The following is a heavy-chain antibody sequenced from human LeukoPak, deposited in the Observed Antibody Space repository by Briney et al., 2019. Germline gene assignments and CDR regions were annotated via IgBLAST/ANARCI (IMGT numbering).Heavy chain of an antibody. V-gene: IGHV1-18*01. CDR1: GYTFISYG. CDR3: VSERQVGPGVTFSF. D-gene: IGHD3-16*01. Sequence: ASVKVSCKASGYTFISYGLSWVRQAPGQGLEWMGWISAYNGNTDYAQKFQGRVTMTTDTSTRTAYMELKSLRSDDTAVYYCVSERQVGPGVTFSFWGQGTLVTVSS. J-gene: IGHJ4*02. CDR2: ISAYNGNT.